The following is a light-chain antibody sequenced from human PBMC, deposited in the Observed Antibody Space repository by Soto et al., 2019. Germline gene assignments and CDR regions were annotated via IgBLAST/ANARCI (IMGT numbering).Light chain of an antibody. Sequence: QSALTQPASVSGSPGQSITISCTGTSSDVGGYNYVSWYQQHPGKAPKLMIYEVSNRPSGVSNRFSGSKSGNTASLTISGLQAEDEADYYCSSYRGSNTWVFGGGTKVPS. V-gene: IGLV2-14*01. CDR1: SSDVGGYNY. CDR2: EVS. CDR3: SSYRGSNTWV. J-gene: IGLJ3*02.